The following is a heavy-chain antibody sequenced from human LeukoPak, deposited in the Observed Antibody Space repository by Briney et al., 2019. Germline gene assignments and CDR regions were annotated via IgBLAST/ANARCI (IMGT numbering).Heavy chain of an antibody. CDR1: GYTFTDHY. CDR3: RTDRYGDYGDYIDY. CDR2: IHPGRGDA. D-gene: IGHD4-17*01. Sequence: ASVKVSCKALGYTFTDHYFHRLRQAPGQGIEWMGWIHPGRGDASIAQKFQGRVSLTRDMSISTAYMELSRLTSDDTAVYYCRTDRYGDYGDYIDYWGQGTLVTVSS. V-gene: IGHV1-2*02. J-gene: IGHJ4*02.